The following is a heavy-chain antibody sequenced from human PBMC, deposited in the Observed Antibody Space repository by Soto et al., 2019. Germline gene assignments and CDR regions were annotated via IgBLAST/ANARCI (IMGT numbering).Heavy chain of an antibody. Sequence: EVQLVETGGGLIQPGGSLRLACEASGFTVSSNYMRWVRQAPGKGLEWVSVIYSGGSTYYADSVKGRFTISRDNSKNTLYLQMKSLRAEDTAVYYWASPPYGSSSNRDYWGPGTLVTGSS. J-gene: IGHJ4*02. V-gene: IGHV3-53*02. CDR3: ASPPYGSSSNRDY. CDR2: IYSGGST. D-gene: IGHD3-10*01. CDR1: GFTVSSNY.